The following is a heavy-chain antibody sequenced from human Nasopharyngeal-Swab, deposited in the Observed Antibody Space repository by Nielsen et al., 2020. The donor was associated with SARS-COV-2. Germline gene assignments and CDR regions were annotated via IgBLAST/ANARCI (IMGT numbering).Heavy chain of an antibody. CDR2: ISYDGSNK. CDR3: AKLPSSRMIRDY. CDR1: GFTFSNRP. Sequence: GGPLRLPCAVSGFTFSNRPMPWVRQAPATGLDWVAIISYDGSNKFYADSGKGRFTISRDNSKNTLYLQMKSLRTEDTAVYYCAKLPSSRMIRDYWGQGTLVTVSS. V-gene: IGHV3-30*04. D-gene: IGHD3-10*01. J-gene: IGHJ4*02.